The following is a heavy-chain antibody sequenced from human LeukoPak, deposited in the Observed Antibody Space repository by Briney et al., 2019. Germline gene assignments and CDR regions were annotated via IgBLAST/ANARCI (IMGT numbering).Heavy chain of an antibody. D-gene: IGHD6-13*01. CDR1: GFTFSSYA. CDR3: AKADKQYIIALDY. J-gene: IGHJ4*02. CDR2: ISGSGGST. V-gene: IGHV3-23*01. Sequence: GGSLRLSCAASGFTFSSYARRWVRQAPGKGLEWVSAISGSGGSTYYADSVKGRFTISRDNSKNTLYLQMNSLRAEDTAVYYCAKADKQYIIALDYWGQGTLVTVSS.